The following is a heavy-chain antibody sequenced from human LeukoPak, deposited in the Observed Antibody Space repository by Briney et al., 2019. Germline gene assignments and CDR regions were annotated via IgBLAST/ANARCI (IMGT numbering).Heavy chain of an antibody. CDR1: GGSISSYY. J-gene: IGHJ4*02. V-gene: IGHV4-59*01. CDR2: IYYSGSTSGST. CDR3: ARRGSGTYRLDY. D-gene: IGHD3-10*01. Sequence: SETLSLTCTVSGGSISSYYWSWIRQPPGKGLEWIGYIYYSGSTSGSTNYNPSLKSRVSISVDTSKNQFSLKLSSVTAADTAVYYCARRGSGTYRLDYWGQGTLVTVSS.